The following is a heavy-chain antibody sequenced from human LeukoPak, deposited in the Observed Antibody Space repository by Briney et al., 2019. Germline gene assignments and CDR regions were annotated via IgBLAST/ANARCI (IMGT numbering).Heavy chain of an antibody. CDR3: ARDVPYDISGAGSAGY. D-gene: IGHD3-22*01. J-gene: IGHJ4*02. CDR1: AGSISSSSYY. CDR2: IYYSGST. V-gene: IGHV4-39*07. Sequence: SETLSLTCTVAAGSISSSSYYCDWIRQPPVKGLEGIGSIYYSGSTYYNPSLKSRVTISVDTSKNQFSLKLSSVTAADTAVYYCARDVPYDISGAGSAGYWGQGTLVTVSS.